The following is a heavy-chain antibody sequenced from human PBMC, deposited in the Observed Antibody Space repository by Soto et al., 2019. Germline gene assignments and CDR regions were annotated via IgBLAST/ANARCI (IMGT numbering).Heavy chain of an antibody. CDR2: IYYSGST. D-gene: IGHD6-19*01. CDR1: GGSTSSGENY. Sequence: SETLSLTCTVSGGSTSSGENYWSWIRQPPGKGLEWIGYIYYSGSTYYNPSLKSRVTISVDTSKNQFSLRLSSVTAADTAVYYCARERPDGCRLDPWGQGTLVTVSS. J-gene: IGHJ5*02. V-gene: IGHV4-30-4*01. CDR3: ARERPDGCRLDP.